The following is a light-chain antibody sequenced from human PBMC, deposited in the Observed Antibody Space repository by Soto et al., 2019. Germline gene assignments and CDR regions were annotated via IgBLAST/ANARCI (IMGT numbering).Light chain of an antibody. CDR2: ANS. CDR1: SSNIGAGHN. Sequence: QAVVTQPPSVSGAPGQRVTISCTGSSSNIGAGHNVHWFQQLPGTAPKLLIFANSNRPSGVPDRFSGSKSGNSASLAITGLQAEDEADYYCQSYDSSLSGSKVVFGGGTKVTVL. V-gene: IGLV1-40*01. CDR3: QSYDSSLSGSKVV. J-gene: IGLJ3*02.